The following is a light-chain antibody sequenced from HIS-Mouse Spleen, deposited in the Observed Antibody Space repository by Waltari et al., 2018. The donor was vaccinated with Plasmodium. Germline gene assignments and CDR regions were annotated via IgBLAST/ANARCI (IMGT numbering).Light chain of an antibody. Sequence: DIQMTQSPSTLSASVGDRVTLTCRASQSISSWLAWYQQKPGKAPKLLIYKASSLESGVPSRFSGSGSGTEFTLTISSLQPDDFATYYCQQYNSYSYTFGQATKLEIK. V-gene: IGKV1-5*03. J-gene: IGKJ2*01. CDR3: QQYNSYSYT. CDR1: QSISSW. CDR2: KAS.